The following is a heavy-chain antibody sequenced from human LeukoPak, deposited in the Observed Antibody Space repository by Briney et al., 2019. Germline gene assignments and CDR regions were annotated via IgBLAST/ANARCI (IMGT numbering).Heavy chain of an antibody. Sequence: ASVKVSCQASGYTFTGYYIHWVRQAPGQGLASVGFINTNTGGTSYAQKFQARVTMTRDTSISTAYMELSGLRSDDTAVYYCARRYDFWSGYPTAFDYWGQGTLVTVSS. V-gene: IGHV1-2*02. CDR2: INTNTGGT. CDR3: ARRYDFWSGYPTAFDY. D-gene: IGHD3-3*01. CDR1: GYTFTGYY. J-gene: IGHJ4*02.